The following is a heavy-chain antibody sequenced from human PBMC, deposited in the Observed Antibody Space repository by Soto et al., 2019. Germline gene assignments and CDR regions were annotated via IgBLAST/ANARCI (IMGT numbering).Heavy chain of an antibody. CDR2: IRSKTYGGTT. D-gene: IGHD5-12*01. CDR1: GFTFGDHA. Sequence: GGALRLSCTASGFTFGDHAMSWVRQAPGKGLEWVGFIRSKTYGGTTEYAASVKGRFTISRDDSKSIAYLQMNSLKTEDTAVYYCTRESSGYDLYYGMDVWGQGTTVTVSS. CDR3: TRESSGYDLYYGMDV. J-gene: IGHJ6*02. V-gene: IGHV3-49*04.